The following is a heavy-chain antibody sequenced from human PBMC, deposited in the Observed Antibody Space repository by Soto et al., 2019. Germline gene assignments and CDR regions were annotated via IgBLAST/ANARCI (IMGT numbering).Heavy chain of an antibody. J-gene: IGHJ5*01. V-gene: IGHV1-46*01. CDR3: PRDLVKSSEYSSGWDNWFDY. Sequence: QVQLVQSGAEVKKPGASVKVSCKASGFTLTRYYMHWVRQAPGQGLEWMGIINPSGGSTSYAEKFQGRVSMSSRTSGSTVCIEVSGLRSEDTAVFYCPRDLVKSSEYSSGWDNWFDYWGQGAMFTVST. CDR1: GFTLTRYY. D-gene: IGHD6-19*01. CDR2: INPSGGST.